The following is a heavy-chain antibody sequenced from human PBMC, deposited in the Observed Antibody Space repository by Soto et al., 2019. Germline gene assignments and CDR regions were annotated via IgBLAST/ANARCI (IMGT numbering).Heavy chain of an antibody. V-gene: IGHV4-34*01. CDR1: GGSFSGYY. J-gene: IGHJ6*02. CDR2: INHSGST. D-gene: IGHD6-19*01. Sequence: SETLSLTCAVYGGSFSGYYWSWIRQPPGKGLEWIGEINHSGSTNYNPSLKSRVTISVDTSKNQFSLKLSSVTAADTAVYYCARGGRVAGTSFWYYYGMDVWGQGTTATVSS. CDR3: ARGGRVAGTSFWYYYGMDV.